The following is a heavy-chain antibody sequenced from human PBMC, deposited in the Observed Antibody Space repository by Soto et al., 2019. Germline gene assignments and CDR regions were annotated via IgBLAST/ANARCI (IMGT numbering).Heavy chain of an antibody. J-gene: IGHJ3*02. Sequence: VQLLESGGGLVQPGGSLRLSCAASGFTFSSYGMHWVRQAPGKGLEWVAVISYDGSNKYYADSVKGRFTISRDNSKNTLYLQMNSLRAEDTAVYYCAKRVGAPQAFDIWGQGTMVTVSS. CDR1: GFTFSSYG. V-gene: IGHV3-30*18. CDR3: AKRVGAPQAFDI. CDR2: ISYDGSNK. D-gene: IGHD1-26*01.